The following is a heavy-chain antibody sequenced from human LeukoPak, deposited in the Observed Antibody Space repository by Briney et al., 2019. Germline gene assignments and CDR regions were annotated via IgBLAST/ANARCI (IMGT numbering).Heavy chain of an antibody. J-gene: IGHJ4*02. Sequence: GASVEVSCKASGYTFTSYYMHWVRQAPGQGLEWMGIINPSGGSTSYAQKFQGRVTMTRDTSTSTVYMELSSLRSEDTAVYYCARDPKADRHVDYWGQGTLVTVSS. CDR2: INPSGGST. CDR1: GYTFTSYY. V-gene: IGHV1-46*01. CDR3: ARDPKADRHVDY.